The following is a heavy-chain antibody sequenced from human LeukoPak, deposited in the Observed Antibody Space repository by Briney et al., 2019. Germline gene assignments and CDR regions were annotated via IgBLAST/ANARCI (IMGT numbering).Heavy chain of an antibody. CDR1: GFTFISYA. V-gene: IGHV3-23*01. Sequence: GGSLRLSCAASGFTFISYAMSWVRQAPGKGLEWVSAISGSGGSTYYADSVKGRFTISRDNSKNTLYLQMNSLRAEDTAVYYCSNFLRKFYWCSCYGPFDYWGQGTLVTVSS. D-gene: IGHD2-15*01. CDR2: ISGSGGST. CDR3: SNFLRKFYWCSCYGPFDY. J-gene: IGHJ4*02.